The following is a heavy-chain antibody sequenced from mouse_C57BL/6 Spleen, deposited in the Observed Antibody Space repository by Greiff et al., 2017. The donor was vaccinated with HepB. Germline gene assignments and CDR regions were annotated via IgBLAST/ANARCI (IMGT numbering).Heavy chain of an antibody. J-gene: IGHJ4*01. CDR3: ARSANLSSMDY. D-gene: IGHD6-1*01. CDR1: GYAFSSSW. V-gene: IGHV1-82*01. Sequence: VQLVESGPELVKPGASVKISCKASGYAFSSSWMNWVKQRPGKGLEWIGRIYPGDGDTNYNGKFKGKATLTADKSSSTAYMQLSSLTSEDSAVYFCARSANLSSMDYWGQGTSVTVSS. CDR2: IYPGDGDT.